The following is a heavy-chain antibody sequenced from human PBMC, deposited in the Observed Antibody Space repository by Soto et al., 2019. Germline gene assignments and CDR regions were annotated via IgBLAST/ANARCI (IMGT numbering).Heavy chain of an antibody. V-gene: IGHV3-33*01. CDR1: GFTFSSYG. CDR3: ARAGGFLEWLLYDPRSYYMDV. J-gene: IGHJ6*03. CDR2: IWYDGSNK. D-gene: IGHD3-3*01. Sequence: GGSLRLSCAASGFTFSSYGMHWVRQAPGKGLEWVAVIWYDGSNKYYADSVKGRFTISRDNSKNTLYLQMNSLRAEDTAVYYCARAGGFLEWLLYDPRSYYMDVWGKGTTVTVSS.